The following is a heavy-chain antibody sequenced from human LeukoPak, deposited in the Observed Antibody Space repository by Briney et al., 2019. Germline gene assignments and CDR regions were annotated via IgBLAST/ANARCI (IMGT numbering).Heavy chain of an antibody. CDR1: GYTFTSYG. CDR2: ISAYNGNT. Sequence: GASVKVSCKASGYTFTSYGISWVRQAPGQGLEWMGWISAYNGNTNYAQKLQGRVTMTTDTSTSTAYMELRSLRSDDTAVYYCARAGYDYVWGSYRLEFDYWGQGTLVTVSS. V-gene: IGHV1-18*01. CDR3: ARAGYDYVWGSYRLEFDY. D-gene: IGHD3-16*02. J-gene: IGHJ4*02.